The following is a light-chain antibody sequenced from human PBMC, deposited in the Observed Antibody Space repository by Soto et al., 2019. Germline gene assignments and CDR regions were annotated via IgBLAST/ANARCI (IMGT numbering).Light chain of an antibody. CDR1: QSVSSN. CDR2: GAY. Sequence: EIAMTQSPATLSVSPGERATLSCRASQSVSSNLAWYQQKPGQAPRLLIYGAYTRATGIKARFSGSGSGTEFTLTISSLQSEDFAVYYCKPYNNWQWTFGPGHQVDLK. J-gene: IGKJ1*01. CDR3: KPYNNWQWT. V-gene: IGKV3-15*01.